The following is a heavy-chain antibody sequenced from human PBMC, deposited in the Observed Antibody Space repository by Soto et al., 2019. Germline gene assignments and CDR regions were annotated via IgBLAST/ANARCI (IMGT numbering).Heavy chain of an antibody. V-gene: IGHV4-30-2*05. CDR1: GGSISSGGYS. D-gene: IGHD3-22*01. CDR2: IYHSGST. Sequence: SETLSLTCAVSGGSISSGGYSWSWIRQPPGKGLEWIGYIYHSGSTYYNPSLKSRVTISVDTSKYQFSLKLSSVTAADTAVYYCARDGGSGYYLVYWGQGTLVTVSS. CDR3: ARDGGSGYYLVY. J-gene: IGHJ4*02.